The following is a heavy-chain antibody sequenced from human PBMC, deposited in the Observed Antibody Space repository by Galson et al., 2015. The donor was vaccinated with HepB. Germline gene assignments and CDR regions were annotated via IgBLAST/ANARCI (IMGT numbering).Heavy chain of an antibody. J-gene: IGHJ4*02. V-gene: IGHV4-34*01. CDR1: GGSFTDYY. D-gene: IGHD3-10*01. CDR2: IDDSGAT. CDR3: ARGLKLRQRNKRFSPFYAALGADKGPFDN. Sequence: SETLSLTCAVSGGSFTDYYWNWIRQPPGKGPEWIGEIDDSGATDYIPTLKSRLTISVDTSRNRFSLRLTSVTAADTAIYFCARGLKLRQRNKRFSPFYAALGADKGPFDNWGPGILVTVSS.